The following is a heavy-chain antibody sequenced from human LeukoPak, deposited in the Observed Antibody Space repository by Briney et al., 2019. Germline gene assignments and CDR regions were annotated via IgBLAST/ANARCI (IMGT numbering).Heavy chain of an antibody. CDR1: GGTFSSYA. D-gene: IGHD2-2*01. Sequence: GASVKVSCKASGGTFSSYAISWVRQAPGQGLEWMGRIIPILGIANYAQKFQGRVTITVDKSTSTAYMELSSLRSEDTAVYYCARSRCSSTSCSSNWFDPWGQGTLVTVSS. CDR3: ARSRCSSTSCSSNWFDP. J-gene: IGHJ5*02. CDR2: IIPILGIA. V-gene: IGHV1-69*04.